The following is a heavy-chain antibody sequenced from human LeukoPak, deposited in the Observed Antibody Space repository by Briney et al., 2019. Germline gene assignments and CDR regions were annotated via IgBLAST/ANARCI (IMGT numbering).Heavy chain of an antibody. CDR1: GFTFSGSA. CDR3: TRYAETYCSGGSCYPRAFDI. CDR2: IRSKANSYAT. V-gene: IGHV3-73*01. Sequence: PGGSLRLSCAASGFTFSGSAMHWVRQASGKGLEWAGRIRSKANSYATAYAASVRGRFTISRDDSKNTAYLQMNSLKTEDTAVYYCTRYAETYCSGGSCYPRAFDIWGQGTMVTVSS. J-gene: IGHJ3*02. D-gene: IGHD2-15*01.